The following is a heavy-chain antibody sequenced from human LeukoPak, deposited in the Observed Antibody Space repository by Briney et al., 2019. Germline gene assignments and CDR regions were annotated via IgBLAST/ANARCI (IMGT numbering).Heavy chain of an antibody. D-gene: IGHD2-15*01. CDR2: INHSGST. J-gene: IGHJ4*02. CDR3: ARVAVVAAIKTYYFDY. CDR1: GGSFSGYY. Sequence: PSETLSLTCAVYGGSFSGYYWSWIRQPPGKGLEWIGEINHSGSTNYNPSLKSRVTISVDTSKNQFSLKLSSVTAADTAVYYRARVAVVAAIKTYYFDYWGQGTLVTVSS. V-gene: IGHV4-34*01.